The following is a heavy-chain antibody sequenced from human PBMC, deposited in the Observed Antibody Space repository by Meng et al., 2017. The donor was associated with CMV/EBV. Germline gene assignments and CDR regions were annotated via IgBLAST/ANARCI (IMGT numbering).Heavy chain of an antibody. V-gene: IGHV4-34*01. Sequence: GSLRLSCAVYGGSFSGYYWTWIRQSPGKGLEWIGEINHRGSTNYNPSLKSRLTISLDTSKNQFSLKLKSVTAADTAVYYCARGSTSVTMIVVVFTASSLAYDSWGQGTLVTVSS. CDR3: ARGSTSVTMIVVVFTASSLAYDS. CDR2: INHRGST. D-gene: IGHD3-22*01. J-gene: IGHJ4*02. CDR1: GGSFSGYY.